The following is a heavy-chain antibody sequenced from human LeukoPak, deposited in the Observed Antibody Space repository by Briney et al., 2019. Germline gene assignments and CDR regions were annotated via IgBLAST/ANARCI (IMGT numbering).Heavy chain of an antibody. CDR3: ATLTVASSFDY. D-gene: IGHD6-19*01. Sequence: GGSLRLSCAASGFIFSDYSMCWIRQAPGKGLEWVSYLSSTGNTIYYSDSVKGRFTMSRDNAKNSLFLELNSLRAEDTAVYYCATLTVASSFDYWGQGTLVTVSS. CDR2: LSSTGNTI. V-gene: IGHV3-11*04. CDR1: GFIFSDYS. J-gene: IGHJ4*02.